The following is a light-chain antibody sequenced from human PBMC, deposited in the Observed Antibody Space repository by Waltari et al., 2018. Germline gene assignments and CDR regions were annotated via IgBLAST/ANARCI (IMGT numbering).Light chain of an antibody. Sequence: QSALTQPDSVSGSPGQTITISCTGTSSDVGDYKYVSWYQQSPGKAPKVIIYDAINRPSGVSNRFSGSKSCNSASLTISGLQAEDEAHYFCASFISSTSGVFGGGTRLTVL. CDR2: DAI. V-gene: IGLV2-14*03. CDR3: ASFISSTSGV. J-gene: IGLJ2*01. CDR1: SSDVGDYKY.